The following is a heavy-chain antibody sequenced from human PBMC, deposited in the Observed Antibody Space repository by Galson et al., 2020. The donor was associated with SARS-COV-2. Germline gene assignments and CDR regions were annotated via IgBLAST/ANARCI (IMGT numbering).Heavy chain of an antibody. CDR3: AAAEYYYDSSGALNYYYYGMDV. Sequence: SVKVSCKASGGTFSSYTISWVRQAPGQGLEWMGRILPILGIANYAQKFQGRVTITADKSTSTAYMELSSLRSEDTAVYYCAAAEYYYDSSGALNYYYYGMDVWGQGTTVTVSS. CDR2: ILPILGIA. D-gene: IGHD3-22*01. J-gene: IGHJ6*02. V-gene: IGHV1-69*02. CDR1: GGTFSSYT.